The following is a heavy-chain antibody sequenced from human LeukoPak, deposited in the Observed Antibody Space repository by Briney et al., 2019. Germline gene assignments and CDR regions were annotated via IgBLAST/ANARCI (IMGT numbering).Heavy chain of an antibody. J-gene: IGHJ6*02. D-gene: IGHD6-13*01. Sequence: SVKVSCKASGGTFSSYAISWVRQAPGQGLEWMGGIIPIFGTANYAQKFQDRVTITADESTSTAYMELSSLRSEDTAVYYCARAAGYSSINYYYYGMDVWGQGTTVTVSS. V-gene: IGHV1-69*13. CDR2: IIPIFGTA. CDR3: ARAAGYSSINYYYYGMDV. CDR1: GGTFSSYA.